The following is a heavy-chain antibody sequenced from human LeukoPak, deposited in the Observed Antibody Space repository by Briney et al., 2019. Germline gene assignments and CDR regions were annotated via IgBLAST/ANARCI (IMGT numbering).Heavy chain of an antibody. J-gene: IGHJ4*02. D-gene: IGHD6-19*01. V-gene: IGHV3-74*01. CDR3: AKDSSGWFLRY. Sequence: EGSLRLSCAASGSTFSTYWMHWVRQAPGKGLVWVSRISSDGSSTIYADSVKGRFTISRDNAKNTLYLQMNSLRAEDTAVYYCAKDSSGWFLRYWGQGTLVTVSS. CDR2: ISSDGSST. CDR1: GSTFSTYW.